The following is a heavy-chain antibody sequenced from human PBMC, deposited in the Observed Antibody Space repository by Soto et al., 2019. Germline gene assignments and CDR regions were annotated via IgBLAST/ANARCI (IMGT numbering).Heavy chain of an antibody. CDR1: GYTFTGYY. D-gene: IGHD3-10*01. CDR3: ARDSYGSGSYYNDY. V-gene: IGHV1-2*02. J-gene: IGHJ4*02. CDR2: INPNSGGT. Sequence: ASVKVSCKASGYTFTGYYMHWVRQAPGQGLEWMGWINPNSGGTNYAQKFQGRVTMTRDTSISTAYMELSRLRSDDTAVYYCARDSYGSGSYYNDYWGQGTLVTVSS.